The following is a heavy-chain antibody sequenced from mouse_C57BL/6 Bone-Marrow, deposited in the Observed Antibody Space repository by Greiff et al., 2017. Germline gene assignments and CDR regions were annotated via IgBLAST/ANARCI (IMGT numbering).Heavy chain of an antibody. CDR3: ARSLIYDGYAMDY. V-gene: IGHV1-59*01. CDR1: GYTFTSYW. D-gene: IGHD2-3*01. CDR2: IDPSDSYT. J-gene: IGHJ4*01. Sequence: QVQLQQPGAELVRPGTSVKLSCKASGYTFTSYWMPWVKQRPGQGLEWIGVIDPSDSYTNYNQKFKGKATLTVDTSSSTAYMQLSSLTSEDSAVYYCARSLIYDGYAMDYWGQGTSVTVSS.